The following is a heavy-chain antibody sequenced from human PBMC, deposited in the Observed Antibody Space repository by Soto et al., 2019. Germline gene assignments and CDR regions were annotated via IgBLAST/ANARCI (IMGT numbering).Heavy chain of an antibody. V-gene: IGHV4-34*01. J-gene: IGHJ4*02. CDR3: ARSVVVAATPGGSVDY. CDR2: INHSGST. Sequence: PSETLSLTCAVYGGSFSGYYWSWIRQPPGKGLEWIGEINHSGSTNYNPSLKSRVTISVDTSKNQFSLKLSSVTAADTAVYYCARSVVVAATPGGSVDYWGQGTLVTVSS. D-gene: IGHD2-15*01. CDR1: GGSFSGYY.